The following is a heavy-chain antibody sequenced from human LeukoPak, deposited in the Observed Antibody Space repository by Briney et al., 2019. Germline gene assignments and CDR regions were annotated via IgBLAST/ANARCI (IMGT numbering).Heavy chain of an antibody. CDR2: THANSGKA. D-gene: IGHD4-23*01. CDR3: ARGHYGGNRYFDN. CDR1: GYTFRDYE. J-gene: IGHJ4*02. Sequence: GASVKVSCKTSGYTFRDYEINWVRQAPGLGLEWVAWTHANSGKAGSAQKFQGRVTLTRDTSTETAFMELSGLTSDDSATYFCARGHYGGNRYFDNWGQGTLVTVSS. V-gene: IGHV1-8*01.